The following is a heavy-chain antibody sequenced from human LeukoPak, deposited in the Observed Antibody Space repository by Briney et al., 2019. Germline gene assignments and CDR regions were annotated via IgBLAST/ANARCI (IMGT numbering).Heavy chain of an antibody. J-gene: IGHJ4*02. V-gene: IGHV3-23*01. CDR1: GFTFSSYA. CDR2: ISGSGGST. D-gene: IGHD6-13*01. Sequence: GGSLRLSCAASGFTFSSYAMSWVRQAPGEGLEWVSAISGSGGSTYYADSVKGRFTISRDNSKNTLYLQMNSLRAEDTAVYYCARTKDTGYSSSWYKSWGQGTLVTVSS. CDR3: ARTKDTGYSSSWYKS.